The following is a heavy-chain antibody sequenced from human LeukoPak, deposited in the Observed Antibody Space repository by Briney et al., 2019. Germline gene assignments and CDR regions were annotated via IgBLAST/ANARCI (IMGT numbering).Heavy chain of an antibody. V-gene: IGHV4-30-4*01. Sequence: SETLSLTCTVSGGSISSGDYYWSWIRQPPGKGLEWIGYIYYSGSTYYNPSLKSRVTISVDTSKNQFSLKLSSVTAADTAVYYCASGPDYYYYYGMDVWGQGTTVTVSS. J-gene: IGHJ6*02. CDR1: GGSISSGDYY. CDR3: ASGPDYYYYYGMDV. CDR2: IYYSGST.